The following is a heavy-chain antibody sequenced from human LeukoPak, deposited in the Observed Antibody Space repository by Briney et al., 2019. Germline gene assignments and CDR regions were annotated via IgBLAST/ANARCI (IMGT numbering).Heavy chain of an antibody. CDR3: ARLTTMTTTGGPFDY. V-gene: IGHV3-48*03. CDR2: ITSSGNTI. J-gene: IGHJ4*02. Sequence: GGSLRLSCAASGFTFSSYEMHWVRQAPGKGLEWVSYITSSGNTIYYADSVKGRFTISRDNAKNSLYLQMNSLRAEDTAVYYCARLTTMTTTGGPFDYWGQGTLVTVSS. D-gene: IGHD4-17*01. CDR1: GFTFSSYE.